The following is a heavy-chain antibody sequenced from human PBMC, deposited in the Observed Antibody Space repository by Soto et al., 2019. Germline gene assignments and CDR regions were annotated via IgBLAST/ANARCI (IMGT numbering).Heavy chain of an antibody. CDR2: IYYSGST. CDR3: AKNLPRTGRFDY. Sequence: SATLALTCTVSGGSISRSSYYWGWIRQPPGKGLAWIGSIYYSGSTYYNPSLKSRVTISVDTSKNQFSLKLSSVTAEDTAVYYCAKNLPRTGRFDYWGQGTVVTVYS. J-gene: IGHJ4*02. CDR1: GGSISRSSYY. V-gene: IGHV4-39*01.